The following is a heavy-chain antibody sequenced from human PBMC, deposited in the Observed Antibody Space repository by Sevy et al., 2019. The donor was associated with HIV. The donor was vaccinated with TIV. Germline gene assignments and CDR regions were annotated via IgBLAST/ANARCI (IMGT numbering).Heavy chain of an antibody. CDR1: GFTVSSNY. D-gene: IGHD6-19*01. V-gene: IGHV3-53*01. Sequence: GGSLRLSCAASGFTVSSNYMSWVRQAPGKGLEWVSVIYSGGSTYYADSVKGRFTISRDNSKNTLYLQMNSLRTEDTAVYYCARGGLTVALDYWGQGTLVTVSS. CDR3: ARGGLTVALDY. CDR2: IYSGGST. J-gene: IGHJ4*02.